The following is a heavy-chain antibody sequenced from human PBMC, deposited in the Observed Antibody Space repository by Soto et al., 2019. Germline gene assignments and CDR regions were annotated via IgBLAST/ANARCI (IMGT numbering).Heavy chain of an antibody. D-gene: IGHD1-26*01. CDR1: GFTFNSYW. Sequence: EVQLVESGGGLVQPGGSLTLSCAASGFTFNSYWMHWVRQAPGKGVVWVSRINPDGRVTNYADSVKARFTISRDNAKNTPYLQRNSLRPEDTAVYYCARVGQGAWYFDLWGRGTLVTVSS. CDR3: ARVGQGAWYFDL. CDR2: INPDGRVT. J-gene: IGHJ2*01. V-gene: IGHV3-74*01.